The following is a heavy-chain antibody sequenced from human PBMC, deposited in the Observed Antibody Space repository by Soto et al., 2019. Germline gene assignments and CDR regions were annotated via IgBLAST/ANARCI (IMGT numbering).Heavy chain of an antibody. Sequence: QVQLVQSGAEVKKPGASVKISCKSSGYSFMNYAMHWVSQAPGQGLEWMGWIHAGDGKTKYAQRLQGRVTMTRDTSASTVYIELSSMRSEDTAVYYCARVPRYSSDIVEVPAVMYEAWFDPWGQGTLVTVSS. CDR1: GYSFMNYA. V-gene: IGHV1-3*01. CDR2: IHAGDGKT. D-gene: IGHD2-2*01. CDR3: ARVPRYSSDIVEVPAVMYEAWFDP. J-gene: IGHJ5*02.